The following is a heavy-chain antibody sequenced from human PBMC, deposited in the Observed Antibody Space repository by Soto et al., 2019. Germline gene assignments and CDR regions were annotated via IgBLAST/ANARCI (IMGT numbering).Heavy chain of an antibody. CDR3: ARHYPLGNNWNYFDY. Sequence: SETLSLTCTVSDGSISSYYWGWIRQPPGKGLEWIGYIFYTGSTNYNPSLKSRVTISVDTSKNQFSLKLSSVTAADTAVYYCARHYPLGNNWNYFDYWGQGTLDTVSS. V-gene: IGHV4-59*08. CDR2: IFYTGST. J-gene: IGHJ4*02. CDR1: DGSISSYY. D-gene: IGHD1-1*01.